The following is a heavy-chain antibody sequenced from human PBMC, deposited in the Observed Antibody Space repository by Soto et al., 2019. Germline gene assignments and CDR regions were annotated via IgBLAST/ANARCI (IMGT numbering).Heavy chain of an antibody. Sequence: GASVKVSCKASGYTFTGYYMHWVRQAPGQGLEWMGWINPNSGGTNYAQKFQGHVTVSGDRSTNTAYVHFSSLKASDTAMYYCVVGLPVQMSSIGIDYWGQGTLVTVSS. CDR2: INPNSGGT. J-gene: IGHJ4*02. CDR1: GYTFTGYY. D-gene: IGHD1-1*01. V-gene: IGHV1-2*02. CDR3: VVGLPVQMSSIGIDY.